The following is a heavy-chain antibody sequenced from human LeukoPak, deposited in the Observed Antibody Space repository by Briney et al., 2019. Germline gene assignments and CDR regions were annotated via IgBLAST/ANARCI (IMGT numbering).Heavy chain of an antibody. CDR2: IRYDGSNK. CDR1: GFTFSTYG. CDR3: AKDRGEELDY. J-gene: IGHJ4*02. D-gene: IGHD2-21*01. V-gene: IGHV3-30*02. Sequence: GGSLRLSCAASGFTFSTYGMHWVRQAPGKGLEWVAFIRYDGSNKYYADSVKGRFTISRDNSKNTLYLQMNSLRAEDMAVYYCAKDRGEELDYWGQETLVTVSS.